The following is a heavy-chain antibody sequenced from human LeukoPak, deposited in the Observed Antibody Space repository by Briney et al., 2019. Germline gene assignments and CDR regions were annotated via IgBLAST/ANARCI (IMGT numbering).Heavy chain of an antibody. CDR2: ISGSSSYI. V-gene: IGHV3-21*01. D-gene: IGHD6-19*01. Sequence: GGSLRHSCAASGFTFRSYSVKWAREATGRAVEWGSSISGSSSYINYADSVKGRFTISRDNAQNSLFLQLNSLRAEDTAVYYCARDPYSSGWYKDAFDIWGQGTMVTVSS. CDR1: GFTFRSYS. CDR3: ARDPYSSGWYKDAFDI. J-gene: IGHJ3*02.